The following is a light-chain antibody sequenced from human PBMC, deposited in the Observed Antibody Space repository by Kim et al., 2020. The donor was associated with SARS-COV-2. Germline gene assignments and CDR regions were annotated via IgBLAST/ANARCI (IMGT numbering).Light chain of an antibody. Sequence: PGEGTTLSFTASECVSASYMSWYQQTXGQSTSVHVYGASIRATGLQDRFTGRGPGTEFTLTISRLEPDSFAVYYCQQYVPSPPWTLGQGTK. J-gene: IGKJ1*01. CDR2: GAS. CDR3: QQYVPSPPWT. CDR1: ECVSASY. V-gene: IGKV3-20*01.